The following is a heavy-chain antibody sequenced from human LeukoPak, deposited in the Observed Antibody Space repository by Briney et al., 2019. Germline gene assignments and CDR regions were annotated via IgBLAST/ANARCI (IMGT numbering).Heavy chain of an antibody. CDR2: IYTSGST. J-gene: IGHJ6*03. CDR1: GGSISSYY. V-gene: IGHV4-4*07. Sequence: PSETLSLTCTVSGGSISSYYWSWIRQPAGKGLEWIGRIYTSGSTNYNPSLKSRVTMSVDTSKNQFSLKLSSVTAADTAVYYCARDRIGARYFDWTGGNEDYYYYMDVWGKGTTVTVSS. CDR3: ARDRIGARYFDWTGGNEDYYYYMDV. D-gene: IGHD3-9*01.